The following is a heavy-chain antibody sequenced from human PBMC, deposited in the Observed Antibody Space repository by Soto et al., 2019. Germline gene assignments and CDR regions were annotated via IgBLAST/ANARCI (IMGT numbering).Heavy chain of an antibody. CDR1: GFTFSSFW. J-gene: IGHJ4*02. Sequence: EVQLVESGGGLVQPGWSLRLSCAVSGFTFSSFWMHWVRQAPGEGLVWVSRINTDGSSTSYADSVKGRFTISRDNAKNTLYLQMNSLRVEDKAMYYCAKRGVDTFGLSYWGQGTLVTVSS. CDR2: INTDGSST. V-gene: IGHV3-74*01. CDR3: AKRGVDTFGLSY. D-gene: IGHD3-10*01.